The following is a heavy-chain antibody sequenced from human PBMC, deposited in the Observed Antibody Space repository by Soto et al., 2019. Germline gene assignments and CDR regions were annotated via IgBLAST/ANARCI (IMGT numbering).Heavy chain of an antibody. CDR1: GGSISSGGYY. D-gene: IGHD3-3*01. Sequence: PSETLSLTCTVSGGSISSGGYYWSWIRQHPGKGLEWIGYIYYSGSTYYNPSLKSRVTISVDTSKNQFSLKLSSVTAADTAVYYCARVYVGAKRLEWLLFEGGWFDPWGQGTLVTGSS. CDR2: IYYSGST. V-gene: IGHV4-31*03. CDR3: ARVYVGAKRLEWLLFEGGWFDP. J-gene: IGHJ5*02.